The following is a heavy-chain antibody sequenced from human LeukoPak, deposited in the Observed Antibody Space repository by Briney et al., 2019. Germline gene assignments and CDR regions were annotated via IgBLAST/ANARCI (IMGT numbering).Heavy chain of an antibody. CDR1: GFPFNSYV. J-gene: IGHJ4*02. CDR2: INGGGGNT. D-gene: IGHD2-15*01. V-gene: IGHV3-23*01. CDR3: AKSVVVITFRFDD. Sequence: GGSLLLSCAASGFPFNSYVMSWVRQAPGKGLEWVSAINGGGGNTYYADSVKGRFTISRDNSKNMVYLQMNSLRADDTAVYYCAKSVVVITFRFDDWGQGALVTVSS.